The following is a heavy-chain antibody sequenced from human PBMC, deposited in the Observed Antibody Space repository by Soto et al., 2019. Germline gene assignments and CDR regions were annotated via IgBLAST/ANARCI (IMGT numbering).Heavy chain of an antibody. J-gene: IGHJ4*02. CDR2: IKQDGSEK. V-gene: IGHV3-7*01. CDR3: ASDDSCYENYFDY. Sequence: EVQLVESGGGLVQPGGSLRLSCAASGFTFSSYWMSWVRQAPGKGLEWVANIKQDGSEKYYVDSVKGRFTISRDNAKNSLYLQMNSLRADDTAVYYCASDDSCYENYFDYWGQGTLVTVSS. D-gene: IGHD5-12*01. CDR1: GFTFSSYW.